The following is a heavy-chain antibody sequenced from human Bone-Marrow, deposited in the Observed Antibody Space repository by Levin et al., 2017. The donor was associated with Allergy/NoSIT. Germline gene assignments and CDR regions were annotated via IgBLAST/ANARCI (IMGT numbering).Heavy chain of an antibody. J-gene: IGHJ4*02. V-gene: IGHV4-39*01. D-gene: IGHD6-13*01. CDR1: GGSISSSSYY. CDR2: IYYSGST. CDR3: ASVAAAASDFDY. Sequence: SETLSLTCTVSGGSISSSSYYWGWIRQPPGKGLEWIGSIYYSGSTYYNPSLKSRVTISVDTSKNQFSLKLSSVTAADTAVYYCASVAAAASDFDYWGQGTLVTVSS.